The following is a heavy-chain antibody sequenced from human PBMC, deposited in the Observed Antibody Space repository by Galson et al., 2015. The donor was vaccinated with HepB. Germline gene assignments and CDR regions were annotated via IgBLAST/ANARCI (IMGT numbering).Heavy chain of an antibody. Sequence: SLRLSCAASGFTFKNYAMSWVRQAPGRGLEWVSAVSGSAVSTYYAGSVKGRFTIYRDNSKNTLFLQMKSLRAEDTAIYYCAKWGGAVDYWGQGTLVTVSS. CDR3: AKWGGAVDY. V-gene: IGHV3-23*01. J-gene: IGHJ4*02. D-gene: IGHD1-26*01. CDR1: GFTFKNYA. CDR2: VSGSAVST.